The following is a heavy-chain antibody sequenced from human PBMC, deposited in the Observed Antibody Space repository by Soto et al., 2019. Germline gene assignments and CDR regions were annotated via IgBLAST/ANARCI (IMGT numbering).Heavy chain of an antibody. J-gene: IGHJ4*02. Sequence: QVQLVESGGGVVQPGRSLRLSCAASGFTFSSYGMHWVRQAPGKGLEWVAVISYDGSNKYYADSVKGRFTISRDNSKNTLYLQMNSLRAEDTDVYYCAKDRGVPTLDYWGQGTLVTVSS. D-gene: IGHD2-8*01. CDR2: ISYDGSNK. CDR1: GFTFSSYG. V-gene: IGHV3-30*18. CDR3: AKDRGVPTLDY.